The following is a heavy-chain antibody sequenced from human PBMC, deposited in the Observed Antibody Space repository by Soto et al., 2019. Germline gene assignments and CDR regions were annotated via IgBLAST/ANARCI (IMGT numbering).Heavy chain of an antibody. Sequence: QVQLVESGGGVVQPGRSLRLTCAASGFTFGNYGMHWVRQAPGKGLEWVTFITFDGSNRRYAGSVEGRFTISRDNYKNTVSLQMNSLTTDDTAVYYCAKDREEFLMWVLPDGHWGQGTLVTVS. CDR3: AKDREEFLMWVLPDGH. CDR2: ITFDGSNR. D-gene: IGHD3-10*01. V-gene: IGHV3-30*18. CDR1: GFTFGNYG. J-gene: IGHJ4*02.